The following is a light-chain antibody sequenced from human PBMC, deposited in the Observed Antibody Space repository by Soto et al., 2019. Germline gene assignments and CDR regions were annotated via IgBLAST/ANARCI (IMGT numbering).Light chain of an antibody. CDR3: QQYASSQWT. CDR1: QSVGTSW. V-gene: IGKV3-20*01. Sequence: EIVLTQSPGTLSLSPGERVTLSCRASQSVGTSWLAWYQHKPGQSPRLLIYSTSSRATGIPDRFSGSGSETDFALTISRLEPEDSAVYYCQQYASSQWTFGQGTKVEIK. J-gene: IGKJ1*01. CDR2: STS.